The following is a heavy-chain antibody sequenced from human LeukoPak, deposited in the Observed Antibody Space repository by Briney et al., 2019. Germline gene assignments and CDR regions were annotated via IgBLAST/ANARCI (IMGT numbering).Heavy chain of an antibody. CDR3: ARDQAYYYDSSGWDY. D-gene: IGHD3-22*01. CDR1: GYIFTSHG. Sequence: ASVKVSCKASGYIFTSHGINWVRQAPGQGLEWMGWISAYNGDTTYARKLQDRVTMTTDTSTSTAFMELRSLRSDDTAVYYCARDQAYYYDSSGWDYWGQGTLVTVSS. J-gene: IGHJ4*02. V-gene: IGHV1-18*01. CDR2: ISAYNGDT.